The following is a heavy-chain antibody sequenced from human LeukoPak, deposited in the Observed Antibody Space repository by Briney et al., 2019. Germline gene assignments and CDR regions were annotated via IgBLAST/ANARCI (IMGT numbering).Heavy chain of an antibody. CDR2: IHYSGST. Sequence: SETLSLTCTVSGASISSDDSYWSWFRQPPGKGLEWIAYIHYSGSTYYNPSLKSRVTISADTSKNQFSLTLGSVSATDTAVYYCVSPRGFSYGYFDYWGQGTLVTVSS. CDR3: VSPRGFSYGYFDY. CDR1: GASISSDDSY. V-gene: IGHV4-30-4*01. J-gene: IGHJ4*02. D-gene: IGHD5-18*01.